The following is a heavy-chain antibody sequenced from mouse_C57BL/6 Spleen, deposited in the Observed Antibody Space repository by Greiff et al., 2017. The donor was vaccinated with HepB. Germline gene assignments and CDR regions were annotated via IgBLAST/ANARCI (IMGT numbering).Heavy chain of an antibody. J-gene: IGHJ3*01. CDR3: ARSRYEYDFAY. Sequence: VQLQQPGAELVMPGASVKLSCKASGYTFTSYWMHWVKQRPGQGLEWIGEIDPSDSYTNYNQKFKGKSTLTVDKSSSTAYMQLSSLTSEDSAVYYCARSRYEYDFAYWGQGTLVTVSA. V-gene: IGHV1-69*01. CDR2: IDPSDSYT. D-gene: IGHD2-4*01. CDR1: GYTFTSYW.